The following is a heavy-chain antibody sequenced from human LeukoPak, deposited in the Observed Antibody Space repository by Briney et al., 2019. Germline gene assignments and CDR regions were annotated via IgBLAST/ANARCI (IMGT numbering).Heavy chain of an antibody. Sequence: SETLSLTCTVSGGSISSYYWSWIRQPPGKGLEWIGYIYYSGSTNYNPSLKSRVTISVDTSKNQFSLKLSSVTAADTAVYYCARDAELGYYDSSGTPTLDYWGREPWSPSPQ. CDR1: GGSISSYY. V-gene: IGHV4-59*01. CDR2: IYYSGST. CDR3: ARDAELGYYDSSGTPTLDY. D-gene: IGHD3-22*01. J-gene: IGHJ4*02.